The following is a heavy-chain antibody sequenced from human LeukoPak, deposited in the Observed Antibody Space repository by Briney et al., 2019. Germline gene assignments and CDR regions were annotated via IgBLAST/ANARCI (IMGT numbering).Heavy chain of an antibody. CDR1: GFTVSSNY. Sequence: GGSLRLSCAASGFTVSSNYMSWVRQAPGKGLEWVSVIYSGGSTYYADSVKGRFTISRDGSKNSLYLQMNSLKTEDTAVYYCARSGYCGSGSCYSDYFDSWGQGILVTVSS. V-gene: IGHV3-53*01. D-gene: IGHD2-15*01. CDR2: IYSGGST. CDR3: ARSGYCGSGSCYSDYFDS. J-gene: IGHJ4*02.